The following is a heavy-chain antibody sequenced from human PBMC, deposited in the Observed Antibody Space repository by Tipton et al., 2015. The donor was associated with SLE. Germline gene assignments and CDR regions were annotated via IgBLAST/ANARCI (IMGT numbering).Heavy chain of an antibody. J-gene: IGHJ4*02. Sequence: QSGAEVKKPGASVKVSCKASGYTFTSYGISWVRQAPGQGLEWMGWISAYNGNTNYAQKLQGRVTMTTDTSTNTAYMELRSLRSDNTAVYYCAREVVVVPAAMDSYFDYWGQGTLVTVSS. D-gene: IGHD2-2*01. CDR2: ISAYNGNT. CDR3: AREVVVVPAAMDSYFDY. V-gene: IGHV1-18*01. CDR1: GYTFTSYG.